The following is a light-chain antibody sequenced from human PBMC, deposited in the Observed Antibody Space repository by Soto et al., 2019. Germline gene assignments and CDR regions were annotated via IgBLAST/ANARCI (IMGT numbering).Light chain of an antibody. V-gene: IGKV1-8*01. CDR3: QHYYSHPPT. CDR1: QGIGNN. CDR2: GAS. J-gene: IGKJ1*01. Sequence: AIQMTQSPSSFSASTGDRVTITCRASQGIGNNLAWYQRKPGRAPKLLISGASTLQIGVPSRFSGSGSGTEFTLTINYLQSEDFAIYYCQHYYSHPPTFGQGTNVEIK.